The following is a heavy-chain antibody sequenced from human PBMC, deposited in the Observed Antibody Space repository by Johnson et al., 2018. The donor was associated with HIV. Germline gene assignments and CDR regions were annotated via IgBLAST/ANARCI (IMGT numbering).Heavy chain of an antibody. CDR1: GFTVSSNY. CDR2: SGSGDST. CDR3: ARDQRSSGLNDQTDAFDV. Sequence: VQLVESGGGLIQPGGSLRLSCAASGFTVSSNYMSWVGQAPGKGLEWVSGISGSGDSTYYADSVKGRFTISRDNSKNTLYLQMNSLRAEDTAVYYCARDQRSSGLNDQTDAFDVWGQGTMVTVSS. V-gene: IGHV3-66*03. D-gene: IGHD6-19*01. J-gene: IGHJ3*01.